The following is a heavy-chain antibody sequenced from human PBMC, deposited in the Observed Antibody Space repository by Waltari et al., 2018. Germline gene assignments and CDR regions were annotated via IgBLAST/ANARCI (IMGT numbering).Heavy chain of an antibody. CDR2: VDPEDGET. J-gene: IGHJ3*02. CDR3: APGAGGVGATTGAFDI. D-gene: IGHD1-26*01. V-gene: IGHV1-69-2*01. Sequence: EVQLVQSGAEVKQPGATVKISCKVSGYTFTDYYLHWVQPAPGKGLEWMGLVDPEDGETRYAEKFQGRVTITADTSTDTAYMELSSLRSEDTAVYYCAPGAGGVGATTGAFDIWGQGTMVTVSS. CDR1: GYTFTDYY.